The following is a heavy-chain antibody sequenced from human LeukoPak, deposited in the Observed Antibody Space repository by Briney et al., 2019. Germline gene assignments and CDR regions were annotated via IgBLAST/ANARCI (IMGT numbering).Heavy chain of an antibody. V-gene: IGHV3-11*01. J-gene: IGHJ3*02. CDR2: ISSSGSTI. D-gene: IGHD2-15*01. Sequence: GSLGLSCAASGFPFSDYYMSWIRQAPGKGLEWVSYISSSGSTIYYADSVKGRFTISRDNAKNSLYLQMNSLRAEDTAVYYCARDIVVVVAATSAFDIWGQGTMVTVSS. CDR3: ARDIVVVVAATSAFDI. CDR1: GFPFSDYY.